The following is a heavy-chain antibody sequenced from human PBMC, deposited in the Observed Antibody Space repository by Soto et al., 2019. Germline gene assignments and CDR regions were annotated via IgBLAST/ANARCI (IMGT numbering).Heavy chain of an antibody. CDR1: GFSFTNFA. D-gene: IGHD2-8*01. CDR2: LSPGGGST. Sequence: VQLLESGGGLVQPGGSLRLSCAASGFSFTNFAMSCVRHAPGKGLEWVSSLSPGGGSTYYADSVKGRFTISRDNSKRSVFLQMDSLRAEDTAKYYCVRDDCTDGVCYNHYWGQGALLTVSS. V-gene: IGHV3-23*01. CDR3: VRDDCTDGVCYNHY. J-gene: IGHJ4*02.